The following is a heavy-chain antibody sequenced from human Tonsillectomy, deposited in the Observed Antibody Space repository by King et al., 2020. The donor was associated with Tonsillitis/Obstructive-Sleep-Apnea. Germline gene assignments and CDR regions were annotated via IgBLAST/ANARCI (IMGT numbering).Heavy chain of an antibody. J-gene: IGHJ3*02. Sequence: VQLVESGGGLVKPGGSLRLSCAASGFTFSDYYMSWIRQAPGKGLEWVSYISSSSSYTNYADSVKGRFTISRDNAKNSLYQQMNSLRAEDTAVYYCARRVAMITFGGVIVDDAFDIWGQGTMVTVSS. CDR1: GFTFSDYY. V-gene: IGHV3-11*05. D-gene: IGHD3-16*02. CDR2: ISSSSSYT. CDR3: ARRVAMITFGGVIVDDAFDI.